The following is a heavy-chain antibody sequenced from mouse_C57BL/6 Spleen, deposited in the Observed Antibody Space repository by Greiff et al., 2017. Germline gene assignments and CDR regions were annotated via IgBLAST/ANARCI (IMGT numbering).Heavy chain of an antibody. Sequence: EVHLVESGGGLVKPGGSLKLSCAASGFTFSSYAMSWVRQTPEKRLEWVATISDGGSYTYYPDNVKGRFTISRDNAKNNLYLQMSHLKSEDTAMCYWARGLDYDEDFDYWGQGTTLTVSS. CDR1: GFTFSSYA. V-gene: IGHV5-4*01. CDR2: ISDGGSYT. CDR3: ARGLDYDEDFDY. D-gene: IGHD2-4*01. J-gene: IGHJ2*01.